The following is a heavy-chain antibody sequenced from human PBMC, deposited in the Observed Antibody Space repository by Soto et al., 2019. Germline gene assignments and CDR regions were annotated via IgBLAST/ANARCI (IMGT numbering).Heavy chain of an antibody. D-gene: IGHD3-3*01. V-gene: IGHV1-46*01. CDR2: INPHGGST. J-gene: IGHJ5*02. Sequence: SSVKVSLKATRDTFTSYYINWVRQAPGQGLEWMGVINPHGGSTLYAQHFRGRVTMTRDSSTSTVYMELRSLTSEDTAFYYCARSSGGNFGIIIEGTNWFAPWGQGTLVPVSS. CDR1: RDTFTSYY. CDR3: ARSSGGNFGIIIEGTNWFAP.